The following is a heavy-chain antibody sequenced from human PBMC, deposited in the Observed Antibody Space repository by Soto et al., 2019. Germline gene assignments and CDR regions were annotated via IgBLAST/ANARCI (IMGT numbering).Heavy chain of an antibody. D-gene: IGHD6-13*01. CDR2: ISYEGDP. J-gene: IGHJ5*01. Sequence: SETLSLTCTVSGDSISSSNYFWGWIRQPPGKGLEWIGSISYEGDPYYNPSLKSRLTISVDTSRNQFSLQFNSVTAADTATYYCARLGGQQPVRWLDFWGQGTLVTVSS. CDR1: GDSISSSNYF. V-gene: IGHV4-39*01. CDR3: ARLGGQQPVRWLDF.